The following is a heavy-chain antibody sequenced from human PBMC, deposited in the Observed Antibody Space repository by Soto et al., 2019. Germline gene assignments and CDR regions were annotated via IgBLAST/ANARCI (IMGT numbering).Heavy chain of an antibody. V-gene: IGHV4-39*01. J-gene: IGHJ5*02. CDR1: GGSVSSSSYY. D-gene: IGHD2-15*01. Sequence: QLQLQESGPGLVKPSETLSLTCSVSGGSVSSSSYYWGWIRQTPGKGLEWIGHIYYSGSTYYNPSLKSRVTISVDTSTNQFSLKLSSVTAADTAMYYCATKREYCSGGSCRWFDPWGQGTLVTVSS. CDR3: ATKREYCSGGSCRWFDP. CDR2: IYYSGST.